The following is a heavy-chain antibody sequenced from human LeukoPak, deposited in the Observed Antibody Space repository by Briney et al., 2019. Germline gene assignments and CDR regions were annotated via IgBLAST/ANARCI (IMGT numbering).Heavy chain of an antibody. CDR2: IHYSGNT. CDR3: VRGYYDSSGSSNTFDI. CDR1: GGTIGSSY. Sequence: SETLSLTCTVSGGTIGSSYWSWIRQPPGKGLEWIGYIHYSGNTNYTPTLKNRLTMSVDTSKNQFSLKLSSVTAAATAVYYCVRGYYDSSGSSNTFDIWGQGTMVTVSS. V-gene: IGHV4-59*01. J-gene: IGHJ3*02. D-gene: IGHD3-22*01.